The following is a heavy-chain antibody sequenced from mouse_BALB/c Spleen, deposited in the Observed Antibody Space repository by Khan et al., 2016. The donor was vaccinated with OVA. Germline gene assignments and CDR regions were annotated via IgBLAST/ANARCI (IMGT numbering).Heavy chain of an antibody. CDR3: ARDYGSSYRYVDG. J-gene: IGHJ1*01. CDR1: GYTFTDYA. CDR2: ISTYYGDA. V-gene: IGHV1S137*01. D-gene: IGHD1-1*01. Sequence: QVQLKQSGAELVRPGVSVKISCKGSGYTFTDYAMHWVKQSHAKSLEWIGVISTYYGDANYNQKFKGKATMTVDKSSSTAYMELGRLTSEDSAIYYWARDYGSSYRYVDGWGAGTTVTVSS.